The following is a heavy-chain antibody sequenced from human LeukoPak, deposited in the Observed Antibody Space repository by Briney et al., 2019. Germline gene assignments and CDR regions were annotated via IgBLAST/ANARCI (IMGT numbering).Heavy chain of an antibody. J-gene: IGHJ6*02. V-gene: IGHV3-66*01. CDR3: ARCLLVQGYYYGMDV. Sequence: GGSLRLSCAASGFTVSSNYMSWVRQAPGKGLEWVPIIYSGGSTYYADSVKGRFTISRDNSKNTLHLQMNSLRAEDTAVYYCARCLLVQGYYYGMDVWGQGTTVTVSS. CDR2: IYSGGST. CDR1: GFTVSSNY. D-gene: IGHD3-3*01.